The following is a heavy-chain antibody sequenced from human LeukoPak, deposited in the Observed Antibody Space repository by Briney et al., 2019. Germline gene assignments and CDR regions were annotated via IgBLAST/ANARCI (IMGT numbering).Heavy chain of an antibody. J-gene: IGHJ5*02. CDR2: IKSKSDDGTR. CDR3: CGTRGDL. Sequence: GGSLRLSCEASGFTFSKVWMSWVRQAPGKGLEWVGRIKSKSDDGTRDYAPPVRGRFTISRDDSKSTVYLQMESLRSEYTGVCYCCGTRGDLWGQGTLVTVSS. CDR1: GFTFSKVW. D-gene: IGHD1-14*01. V-gene: IGHV3-15*01.